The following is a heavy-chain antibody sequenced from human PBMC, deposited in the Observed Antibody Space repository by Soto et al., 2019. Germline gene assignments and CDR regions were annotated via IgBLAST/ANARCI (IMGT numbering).Heavy chain of an antibody. Sequence: SETLSLTCAVYGGSFSGYYWSWIRQPPGKGLEWIGEINHSGSTNYNPSLKSRVTISVDTSKNQFSLKLSSVTAADTAVYYCARAKGYSGYDWSYFDYWGQGTLVTVS. V-gene: IGHV4-34*01. J-gene: IGHJ4*02. D-gene: IGHD5-12*01. CDR3: ARAKGYSGYDWSYFDY. CDR1: GGSFSGYY. CDR2: INHSGST.